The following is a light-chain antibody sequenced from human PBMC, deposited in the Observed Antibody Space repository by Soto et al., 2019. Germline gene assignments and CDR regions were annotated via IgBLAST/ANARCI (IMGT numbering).Light chain of an antibody. J-gene: IGKJ1*01. Sequence: LQMTQSPSTLSASVGDTVTITCRASQSINSGLAWYQQKPGRAPKLLIYKASSLESGVPSRFSGSGYGTEFTLTISSLLPEDFATYYSQQYNYLWTFGKGTKVEIK. CDR3: QQYNYLWT. V-gene: IGKV1-5*03. CDR1: QSINSG. CDR2: KAS.